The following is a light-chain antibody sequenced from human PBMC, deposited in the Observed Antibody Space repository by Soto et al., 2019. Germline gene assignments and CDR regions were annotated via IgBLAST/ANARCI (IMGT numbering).Light chain of an antibody. J-gene: IGKJ4*02. Sequence: DIQMTQSPSRLSASVGDRVTITCRASQSIGYCLAWYQQKPGKAPNLLIYAASTLETGVPSRFSGSGYGTEFTLTIASLQPDDSASYYCQQYNSFSKTFGRGTKVEIK. CDR1: QSIGYC. CDR3: QQYNSFSKT. V-gene: IGKV1-5*01. CDR2: AAS.